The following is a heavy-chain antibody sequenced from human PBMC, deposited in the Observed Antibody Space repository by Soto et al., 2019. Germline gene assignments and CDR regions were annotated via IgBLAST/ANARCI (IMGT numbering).Heavy chain of an antibody. CDR1: GYTFTDYD. Sequence: QGRVVQSGAEVKKPGASVKVSCKTSGYTFTDYDINWVRQAPGQGLEWMGWVSPGHGNAGYARQFQGRITMTSDTSINTVFMELTNLRPEDTAVYYCAVTTGYWGQGTKVTVSS. CDR2: VSPGHGNA. CDR3: AVTTGY. D-gene: IGHD4-17*01. J-gene: IGHJ4*02. V-gene: IGHV1-8*01.